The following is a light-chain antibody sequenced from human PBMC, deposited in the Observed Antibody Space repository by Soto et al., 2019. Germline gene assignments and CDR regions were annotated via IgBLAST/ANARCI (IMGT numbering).Light chain of an antibody. V-gene: IGLV2-14*01. CDR2: EVS. CDR1: SSDVGGYNY. J-gene: IGLJ3*02. CDR3: SSYRGSNTWG. Sequence: QSALTQPASVSGSPRQSITISCTGTSSDVGGYNYVSWYQQHPGKAPKLMIYEVSNRPSGVSNRFSGSKSGNTASLTISGLQAEDEADYYCSSYRGSNTWGFGGGTKLTV.